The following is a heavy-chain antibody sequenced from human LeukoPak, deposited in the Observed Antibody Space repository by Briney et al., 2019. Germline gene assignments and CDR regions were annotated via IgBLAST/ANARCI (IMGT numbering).Heavy chain of an antibody. V-gene: IGHV3-23*01. Sequence: TGGSLRLSCAVSGITPSNYGMSWVRQAPGKGLEWVAGISGSGGGTKYADSVKGRFTISRDNYKNQLYLQMNSLSAEDTAVYYCAKRGNPAVGHHYLDVWGKGTTVSVSS. CDR2: ISGSGGGT. J-gene: IGHJ6*03. D-gene: IGHD2-2*01. CDR1: GITPSNYG. CDR3: AKRGNPAVGHHYLDV.